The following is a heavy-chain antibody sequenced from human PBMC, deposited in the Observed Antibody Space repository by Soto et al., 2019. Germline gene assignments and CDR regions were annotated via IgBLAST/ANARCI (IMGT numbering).Heavy chain of an antibody. V-gene: IGHV4-39*01. Sequence: PSETLSLTCTVSGGSISSSSYYWGWIRQPPGKGLEWIGSIYYSGSTYYNPSLKSRVTISVDTSKNQFSLKLSSVTAADTAVYYCARHCSSTSCYEVSENWFDPWGQGTLVTVSS. CDR3: ARHCSSTSCYEVSENWFDP. CDR2: IYYSGST. CDR1: GGSISSSSYY. D-gene: IGHD2-2*01. J-gene: IGHJ5*02.